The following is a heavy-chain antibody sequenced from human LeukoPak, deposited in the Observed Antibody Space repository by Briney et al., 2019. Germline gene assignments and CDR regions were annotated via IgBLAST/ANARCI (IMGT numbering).Heavy chain of an antibody. Sequence: ASVKVSCKASGYTFTSYGISWVRQAPGQGLEWMGWISAYNGNTNYAQKLQGRVTMTTDTSTSTAYMELRSLRSDDTAVYYCLSDILTGYSPGLGMDVWGQGTTVTASS. CDR2: ISAYNGNT. D-gene: IGHD3-9*01. V-gene: IGHV1-18*01. CDR3: LSDILTGYSPGLGMDV. CDR1: GYTFTSYG. J-gene: IGHJ6*02.